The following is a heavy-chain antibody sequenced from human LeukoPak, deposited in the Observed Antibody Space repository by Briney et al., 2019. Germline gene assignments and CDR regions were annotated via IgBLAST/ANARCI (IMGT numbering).Heavy chain of an antibody. CDR1: GFIFNSYG. D-gene: IGHD1-7*01. V-gene: IGHV3-33*01. J-gene: IGHJ4*02. CDR3: ARGTGTTDF. CDR2: VWYDGSHK. Sequence: PGGSLRLSCETSGFIFNSYGMHWVRQAPGKGLEWVAIVWYDGSHKNYAASVKGRFTVSRDNSKNTLFLQMNSLRVEDTAMYYCARGTGTTDFWGQGTLVTVSS.